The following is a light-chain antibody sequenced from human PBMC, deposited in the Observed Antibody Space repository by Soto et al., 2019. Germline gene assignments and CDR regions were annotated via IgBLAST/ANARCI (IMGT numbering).Light chain of an antibody. CDR1: EGIRNH. J-gene: IGKJ5*01. V-gene: IGKV1-27*01. Sequence: DIQMTQSPSSLSASVGDRVTITCRASEGIRNHLAWYQQKPGKVPKLLIYAASTLQSGVPSRFSGSGSGTDFTLIISSLQPEDVASYYCQNYNNAPITFGQGTRLDIK. CDR2: AAS. CDR3: QNYNNAPIT.